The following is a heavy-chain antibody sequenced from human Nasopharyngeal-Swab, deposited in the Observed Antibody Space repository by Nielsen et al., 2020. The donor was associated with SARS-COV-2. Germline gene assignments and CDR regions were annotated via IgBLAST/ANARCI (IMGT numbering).Heavy chain of an antibody. CDR2: INHSGST. CDR3: ARAPLRGVDY. V-gene: IGHV4-34*01. J-gene: IGHJ4*02. D-gene: IGHD4-17*01. CDR1: GGSFSGYY. Sequence: SQTLSLTCAVYGGSFSGYYWSWIRQPPGKGLEWIGEINHSGSTNYNPSLKSRVTISVDTSKNQFSLKLSSVTVADTAVYYCARAPLRGVDYWGQGTLVTVSS.